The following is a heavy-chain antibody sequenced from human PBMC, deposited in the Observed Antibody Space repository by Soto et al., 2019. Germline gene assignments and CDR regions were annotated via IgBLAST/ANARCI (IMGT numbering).Heavy chain of an antibody. CDR2: IYYSGST. CDR1: GASISGSGYY. CDR3: ARPIVGAGPGD. J-gene: IGHJ4*01. D-gene: IGHD1-26*01. V-gene: IGHV4-39*01. Sequence: QLQLQESGPGLVKPSETLSLTCTVSGASISGSGYYWGWIRQPPGKGLEWIGSIYYSGSTSYNPSLTSRVTPSVDPSKNQFSLKLGSVTSADTSVYYCARPIVGAGPGDWGHGTLVTVSS.